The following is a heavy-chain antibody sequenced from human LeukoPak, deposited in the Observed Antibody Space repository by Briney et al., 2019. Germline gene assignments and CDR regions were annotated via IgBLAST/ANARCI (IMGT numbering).Heavy chain of an antibody. D-gene: IGHD3-22*01. J-gene: IGHJ4*02. Sequence: GGSLRLSCAASGFTFSSYSMNWVRQAPGKGLEWVSYISSSSSTIYYADSVKGRFTISRDNAKNSLYLQMNSLRAEDTAVYYCARDLGDSSGYLYYFDYWGQGTLVTVSS. CDR1: GFTFSSYS. CDR3: ARDLGDSSGYLYYFDY. V-gene: IGHV3-48*01. CDR2: ISSSSSTI.